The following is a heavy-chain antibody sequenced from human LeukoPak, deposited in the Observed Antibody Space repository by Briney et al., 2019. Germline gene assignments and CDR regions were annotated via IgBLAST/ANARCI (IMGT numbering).Heavy chain of an antibody. CDR2: ISGSGGST. D-gene: IGHD3-10*01. J-gene: IGHJ4*02. V-gene: IGHV3-23*01. CDR3: AKGRGYYYGSGSWVIYFDY. CDR1: GFTFSSYA. Sequence: PGGSLRLSCAASGFTFSSYAMSWVRQAPGKGLEWVSAISGSGGSTYYADSVKGRFTISRDNSKNTLYLQMNSLRAEDTAVYYCAKGRGYYYGSGSWVIYFDYWGQGTLVTVSS.